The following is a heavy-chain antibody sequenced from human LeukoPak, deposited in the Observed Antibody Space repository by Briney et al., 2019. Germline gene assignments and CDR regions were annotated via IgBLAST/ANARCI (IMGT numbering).Heavy chain of an antibody. Sequence: GGSLRLHCAASGFTFSSYSMNWIRQAPGKGLEWVSSISSSTSYIYYADSVKGRFTISKDNAKNSLYLQMNSLRAEDTAVYYCARAGGSTVSHSDYWGQGTLVTVSS. D-gene: IGHD4-17*01. V-gene: IGHV3-21*01. CDR2: ISSSTSYI. J-gene: IGHJ4*02. CDR1: GFTFSSYS. CDR3: ARAGGSTVSHSDY.